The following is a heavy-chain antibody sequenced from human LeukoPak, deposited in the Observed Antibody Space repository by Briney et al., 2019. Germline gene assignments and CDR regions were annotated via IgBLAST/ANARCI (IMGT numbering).Heavy chain of an antibody. J-gene: IGHJ5*02. D-gene: IGHD2-2*01. Sequence: GGSLRLSCAASGFTFSSYSMNWVRQAPGKGLEWVSSISSSSSYIYYADSVKGRFTISRDNAKDSLYLQMNSPRAEDTAVYYCATMGPIVVVPAASQVYHNWFDPWGQGTQVTVSS. V-gene: IGHV3-21*01. CDR2: ISSSSSYI. CDR3: ATMGPIVVVPAASQVYHNWFDP. CDR1: GFTFSSYS.